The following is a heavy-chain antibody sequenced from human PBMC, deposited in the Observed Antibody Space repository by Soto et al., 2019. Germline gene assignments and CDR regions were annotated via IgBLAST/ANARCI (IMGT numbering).Heavy chain of an antibody. Sequence: QVQLVESGGGVVQPGRSLRLSCAASGFTFSSYGMHWVRQAPGKGLEWVAVISYDGSNKYYADSVKGRFTISRDNSKKTLYLQMNSLRAEDTAVYYCVSVVAATPYYFDYWGQGTLVTVSS. CDR1: GFTFSSYG. D-gene: IGHD2-15*01. J-gene: IGHJ4*02. CDR2: ISYDGSNK. V-gene: IGHV3-30*03. CDR3: VSVVAATPYYFDY.